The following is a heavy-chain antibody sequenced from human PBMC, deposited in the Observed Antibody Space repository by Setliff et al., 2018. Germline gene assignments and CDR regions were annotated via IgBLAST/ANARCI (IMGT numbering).Heavy chain of an antibody. CDR1: GFDFKTHW. V-gene: IGHV3-7*01. CDR2: IKEDGSQR. CDR3: ARGRQQLVPTSY. D-gene: IGHD6-13*01. J-gene: IGHJ4*02. Sequence: GGSLRLSCAAPGFDFKTHWMDWARQAPGKGLEWVANIKEDGSQRNYVDAVRGRFTVSRDNARNLLYLQMNSLRAEDTAVYYCARGRQQLVPTSYWGQGTLVTVSS.